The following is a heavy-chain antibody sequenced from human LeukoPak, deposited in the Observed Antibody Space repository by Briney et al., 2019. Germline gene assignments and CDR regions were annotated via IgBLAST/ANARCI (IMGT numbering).Heavy chain of an antibody. CDR3: ARGRLPYGDYSHIWFDS. D-gene: IGHD4-17*01. CDR1: GFTLSSYS. Sequence: PGGSLRLSCAASGFTLSSYSMNWVRQAPGKGLEWVSGINWNGGSTGYADSVKGRFTISRDNAKNSLYLEMNSLRDEDTAFYYCARGRLPYGDYSHIWFDSWGQGTLVTVSS. CDR2: INWNGGST. V-gene: IGHV3-20*04. J-gene: IGHJ5*01.